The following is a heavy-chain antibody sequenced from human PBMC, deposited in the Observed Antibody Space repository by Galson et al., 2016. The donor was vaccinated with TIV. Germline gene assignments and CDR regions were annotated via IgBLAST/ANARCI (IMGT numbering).Heavy chain of an antibody. D-gene: IGHD2-21*02. Sequence: SETLSLTCSVSGTSISDYNWSWIRQSPGKGLEWIGFMYNSGETNYNPSLKTRVTFSVDTSKNQFSLQLTSMTAADTAVSYCAKTFGDVGLNYYDPWGQGAQVTVSS. CDR1: GTSISDYN. CDR2: MYNSGET. V-gene: IGHV4-59*01. CDR3: AKTFGDVGLNYYDP. J-gene: IGHJ5*02.